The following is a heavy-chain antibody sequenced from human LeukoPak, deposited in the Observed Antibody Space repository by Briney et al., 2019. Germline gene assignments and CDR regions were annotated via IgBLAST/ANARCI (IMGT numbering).Heavy chain of an antibody. CDR2: INTKSGRT. D-gene: IGHD3-3*01. Sequence: ASVKVSCETSGYSFTDYYIHWVRQAPGQGLEWMGWINTKSGRTSSARKFRGRVTMTRDPSITTVYMDMAWLTSDDTAIYFCARADFIDAGPYLIGPWGQGTLVTVSS. CDR3: ARADFIDAGPYLIGP. V-gene: IGHV1-2*02. J-gene: IGHJ5*02. CDR1: GYSFTDYY.